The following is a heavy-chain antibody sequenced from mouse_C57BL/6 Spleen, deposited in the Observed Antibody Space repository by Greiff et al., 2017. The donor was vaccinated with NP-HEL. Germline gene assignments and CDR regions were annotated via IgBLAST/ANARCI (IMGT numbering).Heavy chain of an antibody. V-gene: IGHV1-80*01. CDR3: ARAEITTAGDFDY. Sequence: VQLQQSGAELVKPGASVKISCKASSYAFSSYWMNWVKQRPGKGLEWIGQIYPGDGDTNYNGKFKGKATLTADKSSSTAYMQLSSLTSEDSAVYFCARAEITTAGDFDYWGQGTTLTVSS. D-gene: IGHD1-2*01. CDR2: IYPGDGDT. CDR1: SYAFSSYW. J-gene: IGHJ2*01.